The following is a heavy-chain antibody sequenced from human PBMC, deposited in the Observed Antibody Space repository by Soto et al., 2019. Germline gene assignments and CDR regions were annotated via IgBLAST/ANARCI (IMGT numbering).Heavy chain of an antibody. D-gene: IGHD4-17*01. Sequence: QVQLVQSGAEVKKPGASVKVSCKASGYTFTSYYMHWVRQAPGQGLEWMGIINPSGGSTSYAQKCQGRLTMTGDTSTSTVYMELSSMRSEDTAVYYCARDSTVTTGEPQFYSYGMDVWGQGTTVTVSS. CDR2: INPSGGST. CDR3: ARDSTVTTGEPQFYSYGMDV. V-gene: IGHV1-46*01. CDR1: GYTFTSYY. J-gene: IGHJ6*02.